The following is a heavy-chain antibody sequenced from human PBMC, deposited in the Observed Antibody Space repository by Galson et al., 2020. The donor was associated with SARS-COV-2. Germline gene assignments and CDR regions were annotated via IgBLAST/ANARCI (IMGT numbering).Heavy chain of an antibody. CDR3: ARDRGTNYYDSSGYYYVEYYFDY. D-gene: IGHD3-22*01. Sequence: GGSLRLSCAASGFTFSNYWMSWVRQAPGKGLEWVANIKQDGSEKYYVDSVKGRFTISRDNAKNSLYLQMNSLRAEDTAVYYCARDRGTNYYDSSGYYYVEYYFDYWGQGTLVTVSS. CDR2: IKQDGSEK. J-gene: IGHJ4*02. V-gene: IGHV3-7*03. CDR1: GFTFSNYW.